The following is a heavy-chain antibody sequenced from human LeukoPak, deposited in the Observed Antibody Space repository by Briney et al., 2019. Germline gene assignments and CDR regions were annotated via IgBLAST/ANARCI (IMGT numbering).Heavy chain of an antibody. V-gene: IGHV3-21*01. J-gene: IGHJ3*02. D-gene: IGHD1-26*01. CDR2: ISSSSSYI. Sequence: GGSLRLSCAASGFTFSTYGMNWVRQAPGKGLEWVSSISSSSSYIYYADSVKGRFTISRDNAKNSLYLQMNSLRAEDTAVYYCARDGGWELHHAFDIWGQGTMVTVSS. CDR3: ARDGGWELHHAFDI. CDR1: GFTFSTYG.